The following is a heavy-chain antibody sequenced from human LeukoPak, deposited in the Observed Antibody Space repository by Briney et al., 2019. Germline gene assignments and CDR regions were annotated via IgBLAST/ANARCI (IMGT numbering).Heavy chain of an antibody. CDR3: ARDERYDSSGYPFDY. Sequence: ASVKVSCKASGYTFTSYGISWVRQAPGQGLGWMGWISAYNGNTNYAQKLQGRVTMTTDTSTSTAYLELSRLTSDDTAVYYCARDERYDSSGYPFDYWGQGTLVTVSS. CDR1: GYTFTSYG. J-gene: IGHJ4*02. CDR2: ISAYNGNT. V-gene: IGHV1-18*01. D-gene: IGHD3-22*01.